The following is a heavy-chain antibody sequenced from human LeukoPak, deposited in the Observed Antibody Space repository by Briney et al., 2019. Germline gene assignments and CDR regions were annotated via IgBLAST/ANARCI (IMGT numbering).Heavy chain of an antibody. CDR2: INHSGST. CDR3: ARGGWKPYYYDSSGYTAYYYYYMDV. D-gene: IGHD3-22*01. Sequence: PSETLSLTCAVYGGSFSGYYWSWIRQPPGKGLEWIGEINHSGSTNYNPSLKSRVTISVDTSKNQFSLKLGSVTAADTAVYYCARGGWKPYYYDSSGYTAYYYYYMDVWGKGTTVTVSS. CDR1: GGSFSGYY. V-gene: IGHV4-34*01. J-gene: IGHJ6*03.